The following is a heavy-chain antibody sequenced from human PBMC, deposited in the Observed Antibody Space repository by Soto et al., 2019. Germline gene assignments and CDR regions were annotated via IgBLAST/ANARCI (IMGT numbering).Heavy chain of an antibody. CDR2: IYYSGST. Sequence: PSETLALTCTVSGGSISTSGYSWSWIRQHPGKGLEWIGCIYYSGSTYYNPSLKSRVTISVDTSKNQFSLKLSSVTAADTAVYYCARHFGSLWELGFYYYGMDVRGQGTTVTVSS. CDR1: GGSISTSGYS. D-gene: IGHD1-26*01. CDR3: ARHFGSLWELGFYYYGMDV. V-gene: IGHV4-39*01. J-gene: IGHJ6*02.